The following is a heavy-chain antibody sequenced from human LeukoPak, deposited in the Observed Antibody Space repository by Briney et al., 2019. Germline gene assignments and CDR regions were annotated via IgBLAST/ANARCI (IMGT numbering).Heavy chain of an antibody. CDR3: ARLVCTTIPCYGKFYFDY. J-gene: IGHJ4*02. V-gene: IGHV3-21*06. CDR1: GFTVSSNY. Sequence: GGSLRLSCAASGFTVSSNYMSWVRQAPGKGLEWVASIDGPSDSIYYANSVKGRFTISRDDAKNSVFLQMDSLRAEDTAIYYCARLVCTTIPCYGKFYFDYWGQGTLVPVSS. D-gene: IGHD3-16*01. CDR2: IDGPSDSI.